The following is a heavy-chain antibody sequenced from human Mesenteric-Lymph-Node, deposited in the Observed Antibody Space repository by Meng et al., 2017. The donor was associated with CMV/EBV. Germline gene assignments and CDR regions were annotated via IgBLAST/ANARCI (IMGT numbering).Heavy chain of an antibody. D-gene: IGHD3-16*01. J-gene: IGHJ3*02. CDR2: INHNGST. CDR3: ASGGTWGDAFDI. Sequence: SETLSLTCAVYGGSFSGYYWSWIRQPPGKGLEWIGEINHNGSTNYNPSLKSRVTISVDTSKNQFSLKLSSVTAADTAVYYCASGGTWGDAFDIWGQGTMVTVSS. CDR1: GGSFSGYY. V-gene: IGHV4-34*01.